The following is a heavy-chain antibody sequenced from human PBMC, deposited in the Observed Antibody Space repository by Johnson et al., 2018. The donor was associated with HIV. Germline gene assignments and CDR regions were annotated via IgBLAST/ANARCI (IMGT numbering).Heavy chain of an antibody. Sequence: VQLVESGGGLVKPGGSLRLSCVASGFHFGNAWMNCFRQAPGKGLELVGRSKSRTDGETTAYAAPVKDRFTISRDDSKNTLYLEMSSLKTEDTAVYFCYDFWIGQGFDVWGQGTKVTVSS. CDR1: GFHFGNAW. J-gene: IGHJ3*01. V-gene: IGHV3-15*01. D-gene: IGHD3/OR15-3a*01. CDR2: SKSRTDGETT. CDR3: YDFWIGQGFDV.